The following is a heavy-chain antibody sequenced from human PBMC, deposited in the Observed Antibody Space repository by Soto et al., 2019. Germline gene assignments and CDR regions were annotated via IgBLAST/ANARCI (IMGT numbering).Heavy chain of an antibody. J-gene: IGHJ4*02. CDR1: GYPFTSYH. CDR2: INASNAKA. Sequence: QVYLVQSGTEMKRPGASVKVSCQASGYPFTSYHMHWVIQAPGQRPVWMGMINASNAKAKYAENLQDRITLTRDTSTNSVYMELSALRSEYTAISFCTRMSTSFDFWGQGTLVSVSS. V-gene: IGHV1-46*03. CDR3: TRMSTSFDF.